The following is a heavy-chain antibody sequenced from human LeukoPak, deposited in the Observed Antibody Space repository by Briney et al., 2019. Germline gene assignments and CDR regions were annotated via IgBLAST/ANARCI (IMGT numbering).Heavy chain of an antibody. CDR2: INHSGST. V-gene: IGHV4-34*01. Sequence: SAALSLTCAVYGGSFIGYYWSWIRPPPGKGLEWIGEINHSGSTNYNPSLKSRVTISVDTSKNQFSLKLSSVTAADTAVYYCATDGYTALDAFDIWGQGTMVTVSS. CDR3: ATDGYTALDAFDI. J-gene: IGHJ3*02. CDR1: GGSFIGYY. D-gene: IGHD5-24*01.